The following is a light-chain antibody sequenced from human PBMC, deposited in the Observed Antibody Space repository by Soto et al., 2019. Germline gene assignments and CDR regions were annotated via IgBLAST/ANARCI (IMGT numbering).Light chain of an antibody. J-gene: IGKJ1*01. CDR2: KAS. CDR3: QQFYRYPWT. Sequence: DIQMTQSPSTQSASVGDRVTITCRASQSVDNCLAWYQQKPGKAPHLLIYKASSLETGVPSRFSGSGSVTEFTLTISSLQPDDFATYYCQQFYRYPWTFGQGTKVEIK. CDR1: QSVDNC. V-gene: IGKV1-5*03.